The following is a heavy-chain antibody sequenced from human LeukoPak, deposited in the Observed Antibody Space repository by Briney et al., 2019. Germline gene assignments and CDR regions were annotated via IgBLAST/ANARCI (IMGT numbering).Heavy chain of an antibody. D-gene: IGHD2-2*01. J-gene: IGHJ4*02. CDR1: GFTFTTYW. V-gene: IGHV3-7*01. CDR2: IKPDGGEK. CDR3: AREDCDATSCYWGIIY. Sequence: GGSLRLSCTASGFTFTTYWMSWVRQAPGKGLEWVANIKPDGGEKYYVDSVKGRFTITRDNAKNSVYLQMNSLRAEDTAVYYCAREDCDATSCYWGIIYWGQGTLVTVSS.